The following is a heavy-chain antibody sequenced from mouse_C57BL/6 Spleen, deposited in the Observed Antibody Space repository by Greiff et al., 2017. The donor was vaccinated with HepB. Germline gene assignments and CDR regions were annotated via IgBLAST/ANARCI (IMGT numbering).Heavy chain of an antibody. J-gene: IGHJ4*01. CDR3: ARSELVHYYAMDY. Sequence: VQLQQSGPELVKPGASVKISCKASGYAFSSSWMNWVKQRPGKGLEWIGRIYPGDGDTNYNGKFKGKATLTADKSSSTAYMQLSSLTSEDSAVYFCARSELVHYYAMDYWGQGTSVAVSS. D-gene: IGHD4-1*01. CDR1: GYAFSSSW. CDR2: IYPGDGDT. V-gene: IGHV1-82*01.